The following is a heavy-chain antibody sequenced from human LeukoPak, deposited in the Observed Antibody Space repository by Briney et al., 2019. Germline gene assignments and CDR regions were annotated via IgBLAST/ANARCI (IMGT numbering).Heavy chain of an antibody. CDR1: GFIFRDYY. V-gene: IGHV3-11*01. Sequence: GVSVRLSCAACGFIFRDYYMRWMSQARGKGLEWISYISSSGSTIYYADSVKGRFTISRDNAKNSLYLQMNSLRAVDTAVYYCASMSEDYWGQGTLVTVSS. CDR2: ISSSGSTI. J-gene: IGHJ4*02. CDR3: ASMSEDY. D-gene: IGHD3-10*02.